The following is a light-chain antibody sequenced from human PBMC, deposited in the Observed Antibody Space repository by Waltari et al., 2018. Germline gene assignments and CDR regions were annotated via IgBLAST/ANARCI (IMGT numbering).Light chain of an antibody. J-gene: IGLJ3*02. Sequence: QSALTQPASVSGSPGQSITISCTGTSSDVGGYNYVSLYQQHPGKVPKLLIFDVSNRPSGVSSRFSGSKSGNTASLTISGLQAEDESDYYCCSFTSRSTWVFGGGTKLTVL. CDR3: CSFTSRSTWV. CDR2: DVS. CDR1: SSDVGGYNY. V-gene: IGLV2-14*01.